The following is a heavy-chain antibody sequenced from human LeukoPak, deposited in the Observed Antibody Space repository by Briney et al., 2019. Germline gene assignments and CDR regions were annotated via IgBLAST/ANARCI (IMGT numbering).Heavy chain of an antibody. V-gene: IGHV6-1*01. CDR3: ARNVDSSGWFDY. CDR1: GDSVSSNNAA. CDR2: TYYRSKWYN. Sequence: SQNLSLTCAISGDSVSSNNAAWNWIRQSPSRDLEWLGRTYYRSKWYNDYAVSVKSRITINPDTSKNQFSLQLNSVTPEDTAVYYCARNVDSSGWFDYWGQGTLVTVSS. J-gene: IGHJ4*02. D-gene: IGHD6-19*01.